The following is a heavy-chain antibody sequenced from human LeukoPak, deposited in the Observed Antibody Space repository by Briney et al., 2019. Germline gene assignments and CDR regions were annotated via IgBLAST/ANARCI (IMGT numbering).Heavy chain of an antibody. CDR1: GGSISSYY. J-gene: IGHJ4*02. V-gene: IGHV4-59*08. CDR2: IYYSGST. CDR3: ARGSPGQIDY. Sequence: PSETLSLTCTVSGGSISSYYWSWIRQPPGKGLEWIRNIYYSGSTNYNPSLKSRVTISVDTSKNQFSLKLSSVTAADTAVYYCARGSPGQIDYWGQGTLVTVSS.